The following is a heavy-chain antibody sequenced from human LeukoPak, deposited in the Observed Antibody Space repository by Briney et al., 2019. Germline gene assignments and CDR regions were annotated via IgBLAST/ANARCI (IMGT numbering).Heavy chain of an antibody. Sequence: SETLSLICTVSGGSISSSYWSWIRQPAGKGLEWIGRIYTSGSTNYNPSLKSRVTMSVDTSKKQFSLKLSSVTAADTAVYYCARVGSGLAQKYYYYGVDVWGQGTTVTVSS. J-gene: IGHJ6*02. V-gene: IGHV4-4*07. CDR1: GGSISSSY. CDR3: ARVGSGLAQKYYYYGVDV. CDR2: IYTSGST. D-gene: IGHD3-3*02.